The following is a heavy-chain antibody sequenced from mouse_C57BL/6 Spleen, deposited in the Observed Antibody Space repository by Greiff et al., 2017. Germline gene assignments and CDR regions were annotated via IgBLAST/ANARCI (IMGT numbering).Heavy chain of an antibody. CDR1: GYTFTNYW. CDR3: ARGDYYAMDY. Sequence: VQLQQSGAELVRPGTSVKMSCKASGYTFTNYWIGWAKQRPGHGLEWIGDIYPGGGYTNYNEKFKGKATLTADTSSSTAYMQFSSLTSEDSAIYYCARGDYYAMDYWGQGTSVTVSS. J-gene: IGHJ4*01. CDR2: IYPGGGYT. V-gene: IGHV1-63*01.